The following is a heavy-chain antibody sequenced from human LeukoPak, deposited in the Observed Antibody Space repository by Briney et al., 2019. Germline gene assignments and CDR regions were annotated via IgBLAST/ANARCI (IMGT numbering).Heavy chain of an antibody. V-gene: IGHV3-48*03. CDR3: ARARGDWDAFDI. Sequence: GGSLRLSCAASGFTFSTYEMNWVRQAPGKGLEWVSYISSSGNGDTIYPPDSVKGRFTISRDNAENSLYLQMNSLRAEDTAVYFCARARGDWDAFDIWGRGTMVTVSS. J-gene: IGHJ3*02. CDR1: GFTFSTYE. CDR2: ISSSGNGDTI. D-gene: IGHD2-21*02.